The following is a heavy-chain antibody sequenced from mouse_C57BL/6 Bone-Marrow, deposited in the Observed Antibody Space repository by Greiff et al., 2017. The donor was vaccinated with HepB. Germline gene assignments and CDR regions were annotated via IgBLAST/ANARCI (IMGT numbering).Heavy chain of an antibody. D-gene: IGHD1-1*01. CDR1: GFTFSNYW. CDR2: IRLKSDNYAT. CDR3: TEDGSSYCYYAMDY. J-gene: IGHJ4*01. Sequence: EVMLVESGGGLVQPGGSMKLSCVASGFTFSNYWMNWVRQSPEKGLEWVAQIRLKSDNYATHYAESVKGRFTISRDDSKSSVYLQMNNLRAEDTGIYYCTEDGSSYCYYAMDYWGQGTSVTVSS. V-gene: IGHV6-3*01.